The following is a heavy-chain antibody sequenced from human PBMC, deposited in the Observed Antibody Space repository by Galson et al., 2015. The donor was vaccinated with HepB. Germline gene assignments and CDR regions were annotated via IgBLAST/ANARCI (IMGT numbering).Heavy chain of an antibody. J-gene: IGHJ3*02. CDR1: GYTVTELS. CDR2: FDPEDGET. V-gene: IGHV1-24*01. CDR3: ATGIGSSGLYGAFDI. D-gene: IGHD3-22*01. Sequence: SVKVSCKVSGYTVTELSMHWVRQAPGKGLEWMGGFDPEDGETIYAQKFQGRVTMTEDSSTDTAYMELSSLRSEDTAVYYCATGIGSSGLYGAFDIWGQGTMVTVSS.